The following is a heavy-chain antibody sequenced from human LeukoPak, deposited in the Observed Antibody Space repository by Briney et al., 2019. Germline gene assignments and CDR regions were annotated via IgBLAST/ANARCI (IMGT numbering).Heavy chain of an antibody. CDR1: GFTFGTYG. CDR2: IWYDGSNK. CDR3: AKDLRYYDFWTGLADY. Sequence: GGSLRLSCAASGFTFGTYGMHWVRQAPGKGLEWVALIWYDGSNKYYADSVKGRFTISRDNSKNTLYLQMNSLRAEDTAVYYCAKDLRYYDFWTGLADYWGQGTLVTVSS. D-gene: IGHD3-3*01. J-gene: IGHJ4*02. V-gene: IGHV3-33*06.